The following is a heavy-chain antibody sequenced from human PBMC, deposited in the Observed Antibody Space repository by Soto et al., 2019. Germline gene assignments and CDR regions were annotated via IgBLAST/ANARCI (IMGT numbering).Heavy chain of an antibody. D-gene: IGHD6-6*01. Sequence: QVQLVQSGAEVKKPGSSVKVSCKASGGTFSSYAINWVRQAPGQGLEWMGRIVPMFGIPNFAPKFQGRVTMTADRSTTTAYMELSSLRSEDTAVYYCASGPYTSSSGGYYYYYMDVWGKGTTVTVFS. CDR3: ASGPYTSSSGGYYYYYMDV. V-gene: IGHV1-69*02. J-gene: IGHJ6*03. CDR2: IVPMFGIP. CDR1: GGTFSSYA.